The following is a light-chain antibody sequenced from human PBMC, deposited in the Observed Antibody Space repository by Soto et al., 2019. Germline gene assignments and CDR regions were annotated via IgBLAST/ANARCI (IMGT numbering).Light chain of an antibody. J-gene: IGLJ2*01. V-gene: IGLV3-9*01. CDR2: RDS. CDR3: QVWDSSTVV. CDR1: NIGSKN. Sequence: SYELTQPLSVSVALGQTARITCGGNNIGSKNVHWYQQKPGQAPVLVIYRDSSRPSGIPERFSGSNSGNTATLTITRAQDGDEADYYCQVWDSSTVVFGGGTQLTVL.